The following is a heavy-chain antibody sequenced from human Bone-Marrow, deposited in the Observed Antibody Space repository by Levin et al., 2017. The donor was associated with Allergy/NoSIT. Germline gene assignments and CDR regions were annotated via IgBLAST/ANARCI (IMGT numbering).Heavy chain of an antibody. D-gene: IGHD3-10*01. CDR3: TRESSGVIFDD. CDR2: IWSKGNK. J-gene: IGHJ4*02. Sequence: SGGSLRLSCTTSGFTISNDNMHWVRQAPGKGLEWVAMIWSKGNKQHADPVRGRFTISRDNSKNALYLQMDSLRVEDTAVYYCTRESSGVIFDDWGQGTLVTVSS. V-gene: IGHV3-33*01. CDR1: GFTISNDN.